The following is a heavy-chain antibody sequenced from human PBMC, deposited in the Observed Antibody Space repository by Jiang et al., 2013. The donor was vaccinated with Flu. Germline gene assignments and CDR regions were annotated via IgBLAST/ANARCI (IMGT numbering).Heavy chain of an antibody. V-gene: IGHV1-69*04. CDR2: IIPILAKA. CDR1: GGTFSSYA. J-gene: IGHJ3*02. CDR3: ATTFGVVIREPPDAFDI. D-gene: IGHD3-3*01. Sequence: SGAEVKKPGSSVKVSCKASGGTFSSYAISWVRQAPGQGLEWMGRIIPILAKANYAQKFQGRVRITADKSTSTVYMELSSLSPEDTAVYYCATTFGVVIREPPDAFDIWGQGTMVTVSS.